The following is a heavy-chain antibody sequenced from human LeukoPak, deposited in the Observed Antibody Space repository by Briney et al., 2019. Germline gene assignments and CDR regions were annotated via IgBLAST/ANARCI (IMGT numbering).Heavy chain of an antibody. D-gene: IGHD3-16*01. CDR3: ARGWGGFDY. V-gene: IGHV3-48*01. CDR1: GFTLSSYT. CDR2: ISSSGTTI. J-gene: IGHJ4*02. Sequence: QPGGSLRLSCAASGFTLSSYTMNWVRQAPGKGLEWVSCISSSGTTIYYADSVKGRFTNSRDNAKNSLFLQMNSLRAEDTAVYYCARGWGGFDYWGQGTLVTVSS.